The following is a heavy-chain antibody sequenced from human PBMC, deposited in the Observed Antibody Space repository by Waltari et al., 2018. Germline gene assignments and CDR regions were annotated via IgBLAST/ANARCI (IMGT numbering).Heavy chain of an antibody. D-gene: IGHD3-3*01. V-gene: IGHV1-24*01. CDR3: ATGSYGDFWS. Sequence: QVQLVQSGAEVKKPGASVKVSCKVSGYTLTELSMHCVRQAPGKGLEWMGGFGPEECETIYAQKVQGRVTMTEDTSTYTSYMELGSLRSEDTAVYYCATGSYGDFWSWGQGTLVTVSS. J-gene: IGHJ5*02. CDR2: FGPEECET. CDR1: GYTLTELS.